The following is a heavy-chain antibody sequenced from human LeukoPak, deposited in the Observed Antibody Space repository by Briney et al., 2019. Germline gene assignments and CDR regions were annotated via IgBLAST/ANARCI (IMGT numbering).Heavy chain of an antibody. CDR2: INPNTGGT. D-gene: IGHD5-18*01. CDR1: GYTLTELS. J-gene: IGHJ4*02. CDR3: ARVRYNYGSFDY. Sequence: ASVKVSCKVSGYTLTELSMHWVRQAPGKGLEWMGWINPNTGGTNYAQKFQGRVTMTRDTSISTAYMELSRLRSDDTAVYYCARVRYNYGSFDYWGQGTLVTVSS. V-gene: IGHV1-2*02.